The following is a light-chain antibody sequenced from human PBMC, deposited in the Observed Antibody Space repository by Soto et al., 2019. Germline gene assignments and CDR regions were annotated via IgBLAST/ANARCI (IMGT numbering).Light chain of an antibody. CDR1: QSVGSTY. V-gene: IGKV3-20*01. CDR2: GTS. Sequence: EIVLTQSPGTLSLSPGERATLSCRASQSVGSTYLAWYQQRPGQSPRLLIYGTSNRATGIPDRFRGSGSGTDFTLTISRLEPEDFAVYYCQEFGSSPFTFGGGTKVAIK. CDR3: QEFGSSPFT. J-gene: IGKJ4*01.